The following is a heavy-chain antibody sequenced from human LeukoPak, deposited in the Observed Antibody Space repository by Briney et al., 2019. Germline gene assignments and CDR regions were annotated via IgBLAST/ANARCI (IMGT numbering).Heavy chain of an antibody. D-gene: IGHD6-13*01. J-gene: IGHJ4*02. CDR1: GFTFSSYA. CDR3: AKISSLDY. Sequence: GGSLRLSCAASGFTFSSYAMHWVRQAPGKGLEWVAVISYDGSNKYYADSVKGRFTISRDNSRNTLYLQMNSLRAEDTAVYYCAKISSLDYWGQGTLVTVSS. V-gene: IGHV3-30-3*02. CDR2: ISYDGSNK.